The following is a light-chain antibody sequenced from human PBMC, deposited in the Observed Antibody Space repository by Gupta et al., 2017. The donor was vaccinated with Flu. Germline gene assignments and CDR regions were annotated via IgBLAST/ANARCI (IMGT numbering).Light chain of an antibody. J-gene: IGLJ2*01. CDR2: DDS. V-gene: IGLV3-21*02. Sequence: SVLTPPPSVSVAPGQTASITCGGDNLAILSVHWYYQRPVQAPVLVVSDDSDRPSGIPERFSGSNSGSTATLTISRVEAGDEADYYCQVWDSSGDLVVFGGGTKLTVL. CDR3: QVWDSSGDLVV. CDR1: NLAILS.